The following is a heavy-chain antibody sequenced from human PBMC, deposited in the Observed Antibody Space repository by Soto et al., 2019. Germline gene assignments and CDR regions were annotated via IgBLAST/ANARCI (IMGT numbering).Heavy chain of an antibody. CDR2: LSSDGFGA. CDR1: GFSLSPYW. Sequence: EVHLEESGGGLVQPGGSLRLSCAASGFSLSPYWMHWVRQVPGRGLEWVARLSSDGFGAAYADSVKGRFFISRDIARNTLSLQMNSRRADDTAVYYWARDLGGPDYWGRGTSVTVSS. V-gene: IGHV3-74*03. CDR3: ARDLGGPDY. D-gene: IGHD3-16*01. J-gene: IGHJ4*02.